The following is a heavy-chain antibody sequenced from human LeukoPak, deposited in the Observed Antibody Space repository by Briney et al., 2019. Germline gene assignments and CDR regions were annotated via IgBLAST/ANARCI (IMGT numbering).Heavy chain of an antibody. D-gene: IGHD1-26*01. CDR3: ARLPVYSGSHLAFDY. J-gene: IGHJ4*02. CDR1: GDSIGSSSYY. CDR2: IYYSGST. V-gene: IGHV4-39*01. Sequence: SETLSLTCTVSGDSIGSSSYYWGWIRQPPGKGLEWIGTIYYSGSTYYTPSLKSRVTISVDTSKNQFSLKLSSVTAADTAVYYCARLPVYSGSHLAFDYWGQGTPVTVSS.